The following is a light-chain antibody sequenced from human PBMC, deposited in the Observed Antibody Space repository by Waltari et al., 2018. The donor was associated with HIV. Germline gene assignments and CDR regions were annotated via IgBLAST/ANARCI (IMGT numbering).Light chain of an antibody. CDR2: WAS. CDR1: QTVLSDSTHKNY. V-gene: IGKV4-1*01. Sequence: DIILTQFPDPLAVSLGERATIHCRYSQTVLSDSTHKNYLSWYQQKPGQPPNLLLYWASARESGVPARFSGSGSATDFTLTITDFQAEDAAIYFCQQYYNTPWTFGQGTRADIK. CDR3: QQYYNTPWT. J-gene: IGKJ1*01.